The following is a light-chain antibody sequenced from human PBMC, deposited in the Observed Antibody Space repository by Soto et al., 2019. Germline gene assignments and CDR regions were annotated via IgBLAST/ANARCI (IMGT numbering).Light chain of an antibody. J-gene: IGKJ2*01. CDR1: QSISNY. V-gene: IGKV1-39*01. CDR2: AAS. Sequence: DIQMTQSPSSLSASVGDRVTIICRASQSISNYLNWYQQRPGKAPKLLIYAASSLQSGVPSRFSGSGSGTDFTLTISSLQPEDFATYYCQQSDIIPYTFGQGTKLEIK. CDR3: QQSDIIPYT.